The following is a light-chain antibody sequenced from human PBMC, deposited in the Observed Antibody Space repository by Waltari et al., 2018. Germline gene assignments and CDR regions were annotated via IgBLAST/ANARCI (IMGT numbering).Light chain of an antibody. V-gene: IGLV2-23*02. J-gene: IGLJ2*01. Sequence: QSALTQPASVSGSPGPSITISCTGTSSDVGSSNLVSWYQQHPGKAPKLMIYEVTKRPSGVSNRFSGSKSGNTASLTISGLQAEDEGEYYCCSYAGSSTFVVFGGGTKLTVL. CDR3: CSYAGSSTFVV. CDR2: EVT. CDR1: SSDVGSSNL.